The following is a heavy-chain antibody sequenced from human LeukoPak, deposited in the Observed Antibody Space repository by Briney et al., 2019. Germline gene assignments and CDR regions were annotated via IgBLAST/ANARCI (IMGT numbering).Heavy chain of an antibody. CDR1: GYTFTSYD. CDR3: ARAQSGESYQFDY. J-gene: IGHJ4*02. Sequence: APVKVSCKASGYTFTSYDINWVRQATGQGLEWMGWMNPNSGNTGYAQKFQGRVTITRNTSISTAYMELSSLRSEDTAVYYCARAQSGESYQFDYWGQGTLVTVSS. CDR2: MNPNSGNT. D-gene: IGHD1-26*01. V-gene: IGHV1-8*03.